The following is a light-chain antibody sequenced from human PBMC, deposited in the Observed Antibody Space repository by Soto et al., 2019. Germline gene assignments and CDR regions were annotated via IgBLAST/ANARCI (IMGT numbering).Light chain of an antibody. CDR1: SSDVGGYNS. CDR3: SSYAGSNNFYV. J-gene: IGLJ1*01. CDR2: EVS. V-gene: IGLV2-8*01. Sequence: QSVLTQPPSASGSPGQSVTISCTGTSSDVGGYNSVSWYQLHPGKAPKLMIYEVSERPSGVPDRFSGSKSGNTASLTVSGLQAEDEADYYSSSYAGSNNFYVFGTGTKVTVL.